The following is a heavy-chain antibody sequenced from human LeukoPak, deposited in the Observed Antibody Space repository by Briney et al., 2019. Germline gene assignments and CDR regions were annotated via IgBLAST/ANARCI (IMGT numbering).Heavy chain of an antibody. D-gene: IGHD3-22*01. CDR1: GGSISSSSYY. V-gene: IGHV4-39*07. J-gene: IGHJ4*02. CDR2: NNYSGST. Sequence: SETLSLTCTVSGGSISSSSYYWGWIRQPPGKGLEWIGSNNYSGSTYYNPSLKIPVTISVDTYKNQFYLKLRSATAADTAVYYCARDTSNTMIPYSFFDYWGQGTLVTVSS. CDR3: ARDTSNTMIPYSFFDY.